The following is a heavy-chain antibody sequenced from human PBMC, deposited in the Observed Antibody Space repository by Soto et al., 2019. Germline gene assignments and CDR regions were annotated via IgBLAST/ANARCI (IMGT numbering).Heavy chain of an antibody. J-gene: IGHJ5*02. D-gene: IGHD3-10*01. CDR1: GFTVSSNY. CDR2: IYSGGST. Sequence: EVQLVESGGGLVQPGGSLRLSCAASGFTVSSNYMSWVRQAPGKGLEWVSVIYSGGSTYYADSVKGRFTISRDNSKNTLYLQMNSLRAEDTAVYYCARGFYYYGSGTSNWFDPWGQGTLVTVSS. CDR3: ARGFYYYGSGTSNWFDP. V-gene: IGHV3-66*01.